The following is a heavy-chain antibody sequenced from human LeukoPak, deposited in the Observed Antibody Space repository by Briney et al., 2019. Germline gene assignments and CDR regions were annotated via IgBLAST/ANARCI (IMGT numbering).Heavy chain of an antibody. CDR2: IRSQAYGGTI. Sequence: GGSLRLSCAASGFTVSSNYMSWVRQAPGKGLEWLGFIRSQAYGGTIEYAASVKGRFSISRDNSKSIADLQINSLKTEDTAVYYCARGGDFGVPAPLGIDAFDIWGQGTMVTVSS. V-gene: IGHV3-71*01. CDR1: GFTVSSNY. D-gene: IGHD2-2*01. CDR3: ARGGDFGVPAPLGIDAFDI. J-gene: IGHJ3*02.